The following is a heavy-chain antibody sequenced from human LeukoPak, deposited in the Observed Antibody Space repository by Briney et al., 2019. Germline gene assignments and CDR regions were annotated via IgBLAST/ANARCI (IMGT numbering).Heavy chain of an antibody. J-gene: IGHJ4*02. D-gene: IGHD3-22*01. CDR1: GYTFTGYY. Sequence: ASVKVSCKASGYTFTGYYMHWVRQAPGQGLEWMGRINPNSGGTNYAQKFQGRVTMTRDTSISTVYMELSRLRSDDTAVYYCARGILITDYYDSSGPPGYWGQGTLVTVSS. V-gene: IGHV1-2*06. CDR3: ARGILITDYYDSSGPPGY. CDR2: INPNSGGT.